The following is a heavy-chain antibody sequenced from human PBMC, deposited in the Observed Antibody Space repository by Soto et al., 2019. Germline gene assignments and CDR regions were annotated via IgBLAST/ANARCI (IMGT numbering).Heavy chain of an antibody. D-gene: IGHD2-2*01. Sequence: QVQLVQSGAEVKKPGASVKVSCKASGYTFTGYDMHWVRQAPGQGLEWMGWISPNSGDTNYAQKFQGWVTMTRDTSISTAYMELSRLRPDDTAVYYCARTHCSSISCYVGSWDYWGQGTLVTVSS. V-gene: IGHV1-2*04. J-gene: IGHJ4*02. CDR3: ARTHCSSISCYVGSWDY. CDR1: GYTFTGYD. CDR2: ISPNSGDT.